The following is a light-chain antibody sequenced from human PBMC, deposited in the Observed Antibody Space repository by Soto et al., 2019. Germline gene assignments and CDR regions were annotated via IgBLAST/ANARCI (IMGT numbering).Light chain of an antibody. CDR1: SSNIGSNT. CDR3: ASWDDSLNAVL. V-gene: IGLV1-44*01. CDR2: NNN. Sequence: QAVVTQPPSASGTPGQRVTISCSGSSSNIGSNTVYWYQQLPGTAPTLLIYNNNQRPSGVPDRFSGSKSGTSASLAISGLQSEDETDYYCASWDDSLNAVLFGGGTQLTVL. J-gene: IGLJ2*01.